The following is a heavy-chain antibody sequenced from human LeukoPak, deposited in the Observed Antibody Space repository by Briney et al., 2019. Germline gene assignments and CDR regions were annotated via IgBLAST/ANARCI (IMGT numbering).Heavy chain of an antibody. CDR1: GFTFSSYA. CDR2: IYNDGST. V-gene: IGHV3-53*01. Sequence: PGRSVRLSCAASGFTFSSYAMHWVRQAPGKGLEWVSIIYNDGSTHYADSMKGRFTISRDNSKNTLYLQVNSLRAEDTAMYYCARNILFAFDIWGQGTVVAVSS. CDR3: ARNILFAFDI. J-gene: IGHJ3*02.